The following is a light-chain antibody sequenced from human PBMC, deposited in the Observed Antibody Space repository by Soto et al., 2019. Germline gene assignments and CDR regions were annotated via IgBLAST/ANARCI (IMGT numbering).Light chain of an antibody. V-gene: IGKV1-9*01. CDR2: GAS. Sequence: DMQLTQSPSFLSASVGDRVTITCRASQGISSYLAWYQQRPGKAPKLLMYGASTLQSGVPSSFSGSASGTTFTRTINTLQPEDFASYYCQQLNNFPRTFGQGTKVE. J-gene: IGKJ1*01. CDR3: QQLNNFPRT. CDR1: QGISSY.